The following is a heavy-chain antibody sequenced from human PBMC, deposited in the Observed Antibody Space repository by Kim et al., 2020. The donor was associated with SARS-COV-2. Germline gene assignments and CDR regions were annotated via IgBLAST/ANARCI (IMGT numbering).Heavy chain of an antibody. J-gene: IGHJ4*02. V-gene: IGHV3-23*01. Sequence: GGSLRLSCAVSGFTFSKYAMSWVRQAPGKGLEWVSGIGGSGGTTHYADSVKGRFTISRDNSKNTLYLQMNSLRAEDTAVYYCAKDLSTVWYFDHWGQGTLVTVSS. D-gene: IGHD4-17*01. CDR3: AKDLSTVWYFDH. CDR2: IGGSGGTT. CDR1: GFTFSKYA.